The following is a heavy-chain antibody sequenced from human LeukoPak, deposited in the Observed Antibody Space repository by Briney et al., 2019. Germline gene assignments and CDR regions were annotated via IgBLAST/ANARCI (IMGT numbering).Heavy chain of an antibody. CDR2: IIGSGGST. CDR3: ANDGSGYFHY. D-gene: IGHD3-22*01. CDR1: GFTFSSYA. J-gene: IGHJ4*02. Sequence: PGGSLRLSCAASGFTFSSYAMSWVRQAPGKGLEWVSAIIGSGGSTYYADSVKGRFTISRDNSKHTLYLQTTSLRAEDTAVYYWANDGSGYFHYWGQGTLVTVSS. V-gene: IGHV3-23*01.